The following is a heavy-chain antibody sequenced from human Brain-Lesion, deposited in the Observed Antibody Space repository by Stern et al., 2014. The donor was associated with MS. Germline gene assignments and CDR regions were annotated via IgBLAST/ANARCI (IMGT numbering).Heavy chain of an antibody. CDR3: ARGEGWFDS. V-gene: IGHV3-74*02. D-gene: IGHD3-10*01. J-gene: IGHJ5*01. CDR1: GFTFSNYW. CDR2: VNNDGRRT. Sequence: EVQLLESGGGLVQPGGSLRLSCAASGFTFSNYWMHWVRQAPGKGLVWVSRVNNDGRRTSYADSVKGRFTMSRDNAKNTLYLQMNSLRVEDTAIYYCARGEGWFDSWGQGTLVTVSS.